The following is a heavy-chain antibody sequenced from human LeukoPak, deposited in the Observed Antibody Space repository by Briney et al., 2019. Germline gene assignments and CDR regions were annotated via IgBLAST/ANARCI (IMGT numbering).Heavy chain of an antibody. CDR3: ARVTGYTIEDYFDY. Sequence: SETLSLTCTVSGGSISSYYWSWIRQPPGKGLEWVGYIYYSGSTNYNPSLKSRVTISVKTSKNQFSLKLSSVTAADTAVYYCARVTGYTIEDYFDYWGQGTLVTVSS. D-gene: IGHD3-9*01. V-gene: IGHV4-59*01. CDR2: IYYSGST. CDR1: GGSISSYY. J-gene: IGHJ4*02.